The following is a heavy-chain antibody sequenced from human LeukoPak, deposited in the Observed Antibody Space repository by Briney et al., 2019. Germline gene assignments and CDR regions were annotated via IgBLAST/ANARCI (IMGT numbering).Heavy chain of an antibody. CDR2: INPNSGGT. D-gene: IGHD6-19*01. J-gene: IGHJ4*02. CDR3: ARGYSSGCLDY. V-gene: IGHV1-2*02. Sequence: ASVKVSCKASGGTFSSYAISWVRQAPGQGLEWMGWINPNSGGTNYAQKFQGRVTMTRDTSISTAYMELSRLRPDDTAVYYCARGYSSGCLDYWGQGTLVTVSS. CDR1: GGTFSSYA.